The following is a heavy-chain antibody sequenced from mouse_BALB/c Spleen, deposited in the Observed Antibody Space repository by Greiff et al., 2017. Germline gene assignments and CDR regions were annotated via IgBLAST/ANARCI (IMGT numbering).Heavy chain of an antibody. Sequence: EVQRVESGGGLVQPGGSRKLSCAASGFTFSSFGMHWVRQAPEKGLEWVAYISSGSSTIYYADTVKGRFTISRDNPKNTLFLQMTSLRSEDTAMYYCARDPWFADWGQGTLVTVSA. CDR2: ISSGSSTI. CDR3: ARDPWFAD. CDR1: GFTFSSFG. J-gene: IGHJ3*01. V-gene: IGHV5-17*02.